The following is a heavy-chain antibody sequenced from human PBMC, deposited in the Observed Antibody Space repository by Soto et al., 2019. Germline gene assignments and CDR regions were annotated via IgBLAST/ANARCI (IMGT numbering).Heavy chain of an antibody. V-gene: IGHV4-30-2*05. CDR3: ARVMDCSGGSCYAIGVIDP. J-gene: IGHJ5*02. CDR1: GGSISSGGYS. D-gene: IGHD2-15*01. CDR2: IYHSGST. Sequence: SETLALTCAVSGGSISSGGYSWSWIRQPPGKGLEWIGYIYHSGSTYYNPSLKSRVTISVDTSKNQFSLKLSSVTAADTAVYYCARVMDCSGGSCYAIGVIDPWGQGTLVTVSS.